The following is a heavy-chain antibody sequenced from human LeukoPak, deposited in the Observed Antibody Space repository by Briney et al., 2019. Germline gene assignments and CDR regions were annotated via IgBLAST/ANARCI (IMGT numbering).Heavy chain of an antibody. CDR2: ISYDGARK. D-gene: IGHD1-26*01. CDR1: GFTFRSYG. J-gene: IGHJ2*01. CDR3: ARSDYLYWYFDL. Sequence: GGSLRLSCEGSGFTFRSYGMHWVRQAPGEGLEWVAVISYDGARKYYADSVKGRFTISRDNSKNTLSLQMNSLTPEDTAVYSCARSDYLYWYFDLWGRGTLVTVSS. V-gene: IGHV3-30*14.